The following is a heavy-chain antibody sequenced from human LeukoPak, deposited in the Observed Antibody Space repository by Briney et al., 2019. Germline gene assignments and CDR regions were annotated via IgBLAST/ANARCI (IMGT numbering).Heavy chain of an antibody. J-gene: IGHJ6*02. Sequence: SVKVSCKASGGTFSSYAISWVRQAPGQGLEWMGRIIPILGIANYAQKFQARVTITADKSTSTAYMELSSLRSEDTAVYYCARDLYESSMVRGVRYYGMDVWGQGTTVTVSS. D-gene: IGHD3-10*01. V-gene: IGHV1-69*04. CDR2: IIPILGIA. CDR3: ARDLYESSMVRGVRYYGMDV. CDR1: GGTFSSYA.